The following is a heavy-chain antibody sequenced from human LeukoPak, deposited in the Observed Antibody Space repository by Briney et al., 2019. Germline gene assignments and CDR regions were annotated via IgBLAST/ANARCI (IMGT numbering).Heavy chain of an antibody. D-gene: IGHD2-15*01. CDR2: IYYSGST. V-gene: IGHV4-39*01. CDR1: GGSISSSSYY. CDR3: AREGLYCSGGSCYLGYFVY. Sequence: PSENLSLTCTVSGGSISSSSYYWGWIRQPPGKGLEWIGSIYYSGSTYYNPSLKSRVTISVDTSKNQFSLKLSSVTAADTAVYYCAREGLYCSGGSCYLGYFVYWGQGTLVTVSS. J-gene: IGHJ4*02.